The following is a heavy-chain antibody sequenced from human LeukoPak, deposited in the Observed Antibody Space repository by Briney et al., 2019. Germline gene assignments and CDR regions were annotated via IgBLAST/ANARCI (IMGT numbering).Heavy chain of an antibody. CDR1: GGSISSSNW. V-gene: IGHV4-4*02. CDR2: IYHSGST. D-gene: IGHD4-17*01. J-gene: IGHJ4*02. Sequence: PSETLSLTCAVSGGSISSSNWWSWVRQPPGKGLEWIGEIYHSGSTNYNPSLKSRVTISVDKSKNQFSLKLSSVTAADTAVYYCARDEDYGDYYSYFDHWGQGTLVTVSS. CDR3: ARDEDYGDYYSYFDH.